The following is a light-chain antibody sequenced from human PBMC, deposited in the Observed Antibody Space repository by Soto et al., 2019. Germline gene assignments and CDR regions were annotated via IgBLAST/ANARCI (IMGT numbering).Light chain of an antibody. Sequence: QSALTQPASVSGSPGQSITISCTGTSSDVGGYNYVSWYQQHPGKAPKLMIYDVTYRPSGVSDRFSGSRSGNTASLTISGLQAEDEAFYFCSSYTSSTTWVFGGGTKVTVL. CDR2: DVT. CDR1: SSDVGGYNY. CDR3: SSYTSSTTWV. V-gene: IGLV2-14*03. J-gene: IGLJ3*02.